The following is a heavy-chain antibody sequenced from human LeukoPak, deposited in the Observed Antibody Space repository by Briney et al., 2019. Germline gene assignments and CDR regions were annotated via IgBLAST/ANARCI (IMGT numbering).Heavy chain of an antibody. D-gene: IGHD5-18*01. CDR2: IYISGTT. Sequence: AGSLSLTCAASGCPISIYNQRWIRLPPGKGLEWFGRIYISGTTNYKPPLKGRVTMSVDTSRNQFSLKLTSVTAADTALYYCAREPGGYNYRPEGIFDYGGQGTLVTVSS. J-gene: IGHJ4*02. CDR3: AREPGGYNYRPEGIFDY. CDR1: GCPISIYN. V-gene: IGHV4-4*07.